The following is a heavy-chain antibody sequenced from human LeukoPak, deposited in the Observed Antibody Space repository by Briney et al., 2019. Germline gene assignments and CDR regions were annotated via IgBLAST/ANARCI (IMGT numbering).Heavy chain of an antibody. CDR3: ARRDGYNYGSVDY. CDR1: GGSISSGGYY. D-gene: IGHD5-24*01. J-gene: IGHJ4*02. Sequence: PSETLSLTCTVSGGSISSGGYYWSWIRQPPGKGLEWIGYIYHSGSTYYNPSLKSRVTISVDRSKNQFSLKLSSVTAADTAVYYCARRDGYNYGSVDYWGQGTLVTVSS. V-gene: IGHV4-30-2*01. CDR2: IYHSGST.